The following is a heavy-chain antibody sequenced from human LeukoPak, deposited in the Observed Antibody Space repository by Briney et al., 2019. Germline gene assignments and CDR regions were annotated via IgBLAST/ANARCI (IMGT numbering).Heavy chain of an antibody. D-gene: IGHD3/OR15-3a*01. V-gene: IGHV3-15*01. Sequence: PGGSLRLSCATSGFTFSNYGMHWVRQGPGKGLEWVGRIKSNTDGGAADYAAPGNGRFTISRDDSENTVYLQMNSLKIEDTAVYYCTTGTSRSDYWGQGTLVTVSS. CDR1: GFTFSNYG. J-gene: IGHJ4*02. CDR3: TTGTSRSDY. CDR2: IKSNTDGGAA.